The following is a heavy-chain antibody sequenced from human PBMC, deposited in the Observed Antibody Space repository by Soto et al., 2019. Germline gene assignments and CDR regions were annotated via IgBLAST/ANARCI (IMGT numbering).Heavy chain of an antibody. D-gene: IGHD3-3*01. CDR2: ISHSGAT. CDR3: VRDPTRFRGGMDV. V-gene: IGHV4-61*01. J-gene: IGHJ6*01. CDR1: GASVSSGSDY. Sequence: SETLSLTCTVSGASVSSGSDYWHWFQQPPGERPEWIGYISHSGATNYNHSLKSRLTISLDTAKDQVLLRLTSVTAPDAAVYYCVRDPTRFRGGMDVWRQVNTVTVSS.